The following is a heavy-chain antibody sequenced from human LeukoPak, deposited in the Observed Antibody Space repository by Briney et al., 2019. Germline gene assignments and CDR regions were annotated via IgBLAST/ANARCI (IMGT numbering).Heavy chain of an antibody. J-gene: IGHJ6*03. D-gene: IGHD3-9*01. CDR2: VYTSGIT. CDR1: GGFINSYY. Sequence: SETLSLTCTVSGGFINSYYWSWIRQPSGKGLEWIGRVYTSGITNYNPSLKSRITMSVDTSKNQFSLKLTSVTAADTAVYYCARHNGFDRGYYYYMDVWGKGTTVTVSS. V-gene: IGHV4-4*07. CDR3: ARHNGFDRGYYYYMDV.